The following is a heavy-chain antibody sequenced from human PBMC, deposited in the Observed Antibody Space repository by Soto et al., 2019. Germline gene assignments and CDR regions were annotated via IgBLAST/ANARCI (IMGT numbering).Heavy chain of an antibody. Sequence: EVQLVESGGGLVQPGGSLRLSCAATGFTFSSYSMHWVRQAPGKGLEWISYISGSSSTIYYADSVEGRFTISRDNAKNSLYLQMSSLRAVDMSVYYCARDWAEDYWGQGTLVTVSS. CDR1: GFTFSSYS. D-gene: IGHD7-27*01. J-gene: IGHJ4*02. CDR2: ISGSSSTI. V-gene: IGHV3-48*01. CDR3: ARDWAEDY.